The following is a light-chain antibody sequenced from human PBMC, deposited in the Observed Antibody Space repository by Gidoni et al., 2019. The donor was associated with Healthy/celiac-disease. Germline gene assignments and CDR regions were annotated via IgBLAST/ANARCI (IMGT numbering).Light chain of an antibody. CDR1: QSVSSN. CDR2: GAS. CDR3: QQYNNWPWT. J-gene: IGKJ1*01. V-gene: IGKV3-15*01. Sequence: EIGMTQSPATLSVSPGERATLSCRASQSVSSNLAWYQQKPGQAPRLLIYGASTRATGIPARFSGSGSGTEFTLTISRLQSEDFPVYYCQQYNNWPWTFGQGTKVEIK.